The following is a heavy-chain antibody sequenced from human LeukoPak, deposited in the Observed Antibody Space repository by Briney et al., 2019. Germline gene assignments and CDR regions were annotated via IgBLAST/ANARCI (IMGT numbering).Heavy chain of an antibody. CDR2: INPNSGGT. Sequence: GASVKVSCKASGYTVIDYFIHWVRQAPGQGLEWMERINPNSGGTEYAQNFQGRVTMTRDTSISASYMELNRLTSDDTAVYYCARDLSSTSNWELDYWGQGTLVTVSS. J-gene: IGHJ4*02. V-gene: IGHV1-2*06. D-gene: IGHD7-27*01. CDR3: ARDLSSTSNWELDY. CDR1: GYTVIDYF.